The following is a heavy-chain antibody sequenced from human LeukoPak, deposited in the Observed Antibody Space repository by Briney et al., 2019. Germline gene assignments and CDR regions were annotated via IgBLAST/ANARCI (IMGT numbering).Heavy chain of an antibody. CDR1: GGSISSYY. Sequence: PSETLSLTCTVPGGSISSYYSSWIRQPPGKGLEWIGRIYTSGSTNYNPPLTRRVTMSVDTSKNQFSLNLSSVTAADTAVYYCARAGNYYDSSGYRFDYWGQGTLVTVSS. CDR2: IYTSGST. V-gene: IGHV4-4*07. CDR3: ARAGNYYDSSGYRFDY. D-gene: IGHD3-22*01. J-gene: IGHJ4*02.